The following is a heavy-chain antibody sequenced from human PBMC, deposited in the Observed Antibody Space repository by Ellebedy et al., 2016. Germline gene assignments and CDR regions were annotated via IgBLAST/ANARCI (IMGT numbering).Heavy chain of an antibody. CDR3: VRDHGSYVKWFDP. D-gene: IGHD1-26*01. Sequence: SVKVSCXASGDTFSNYVISWVRQAPGQGLEWMGSIIPIFGTGKYAQEFQGRVTITADESTSTVYMELNSLRSEDTAMYYSVRDHGSYVKWFDPWGQGTLVTVSS. CDR2: IIPIFGTG. CDR1: GDTFSNYV. J-gene: IGHJ5*02. V-gene: IGHV1-69*13.